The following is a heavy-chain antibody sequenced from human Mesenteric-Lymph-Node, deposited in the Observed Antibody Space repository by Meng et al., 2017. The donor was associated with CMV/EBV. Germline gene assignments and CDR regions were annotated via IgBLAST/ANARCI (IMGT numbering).Heavy chain of an antibody. CDR1: GFSLSSYC. J-gene: IGHJ5*02. D-gene: IGHD3-10*01. V-gene: IGHV3-74*01. CDR3: ARGISVRGVSGWFDP. Sequence: AGFSLSSYCMHWVRQAPGKGLVWVSRMCDDGTTTNYADSVKGRFTISGDSAKNTVHLQMNSLRAEDTAVYYCARGISVRGVSGWFDPWGQGTLVTVSS. CDR2: MCDDGTTT.